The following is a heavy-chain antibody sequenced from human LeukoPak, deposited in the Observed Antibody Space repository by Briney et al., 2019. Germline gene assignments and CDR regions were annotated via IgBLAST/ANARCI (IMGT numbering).Heavy chain of an antibody. CDR2: ISSSSSYI. V-gene: IGHV3-21*01. D-gene: IGHD6-13*01. Sequence: GRSLRLSCAASGFTFSSYSMNWVRQAPGKGLEWVSSISSSSSYIYYADSVKGRFTISRDNAKNSLYLQMNSLRAEDTAVYYCARGFTGGIAAAGYWGQGTLVTVSS. CDR1: GFTFSSYS. CDR3: ARGFTGGIAAAGY. J-gene: IGHJ4*02.